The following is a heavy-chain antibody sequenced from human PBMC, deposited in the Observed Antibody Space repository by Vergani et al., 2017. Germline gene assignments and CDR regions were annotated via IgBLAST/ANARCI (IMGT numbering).Heavy chain of an antibody. CDR1: GYTFTSYD. CDR3: ARGRCLVPAALYYYGMDV. J-gene: IGHJ6*02. CDR2: MNPNRGNT. Sequence: QVQLVQSGAEVKKPGASVKVSCKASGYTFTSYDINWVRQATGQGLEWMGWMNPNRGNTGYAQKFQGRVTMTRNNSISTAYMELSSLRSEDTAVYYCARGRCLVPAALYYYGMDVWGQGTTVTVSS. V-gene: IGHV1-8*01. D-gene: IGHD2-2*01.